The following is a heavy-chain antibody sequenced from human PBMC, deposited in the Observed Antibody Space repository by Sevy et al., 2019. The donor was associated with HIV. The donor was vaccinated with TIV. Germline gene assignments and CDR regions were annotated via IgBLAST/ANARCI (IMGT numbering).Heavy chain of an antibody. CDR2: ISYDGSNK. J-gene: IGHJ6*03. Sequence: GGSLRLSCAAPGFTFSSYAMHWVRQAPGKGLEWVAVISYDGSNKYYADSVKGRFTISRDNSKNTLYLQMNSLRAEDTAVYYCAREGPDDCSGGSCWSYYYYYMDVWGKGTTVTVSS. D-gene: IGHD2-15*01. CDR3: AREGPDDCSGGSCWSYYYYYMDV. CDR1: GFTFSSYA. V-gene: IGHV3-30-3*01.